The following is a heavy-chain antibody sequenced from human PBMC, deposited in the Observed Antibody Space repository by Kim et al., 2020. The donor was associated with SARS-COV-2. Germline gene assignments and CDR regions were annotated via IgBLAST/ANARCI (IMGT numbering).Heavy chain of an antibody. J-gene: IGHJ3*02. CDR1: GFTFSDSD. Sequence: GALRLSCAASGFTFSDSDMHWVRPASGKGLEWVGRIRNKPNSYATAYAASVNGRLTISRDDSKNMAYLQMNSLKTEDTAVYYCISQTGSDTWGQGTMVT. V-gene: IGHV3-73*01. CDR2: IRNKPNSYAT. CDR3: ISQTGSDT. D-gene: IGHD1-26*01.